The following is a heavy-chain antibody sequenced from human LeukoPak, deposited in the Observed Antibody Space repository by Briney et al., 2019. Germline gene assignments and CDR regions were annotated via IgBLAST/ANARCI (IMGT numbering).Heavy chain of an antibody. Sequence: GGSLRLSCAASGFTLSDYYMSWIRQAPGKGLEWISYISFSGSTIYYADSVKGRFTISRDNAKNSLYLQMNSLRAEDTAVYYCAKGSKLLVFTRDHYIAVWGKGTSVTISS. V-gene: IGHV3-11*04. D-gene: IGHD3-9*01. CDR2: ISFSGSTI. J-gene: IGHJ6*03. CDR3: AKGSKLLVFTRDHYIAV. CDR1: GFTLSDYY.